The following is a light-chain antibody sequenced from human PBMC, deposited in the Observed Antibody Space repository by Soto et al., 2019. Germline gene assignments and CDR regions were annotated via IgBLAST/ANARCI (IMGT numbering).Light chain of an antibody. CDR2: AAS. CDR1: QSISTY. Sequence: GKTVTLACRASQSISTYLNWYQQKPGKAPKLLIYAASSLQSGVPSRFSGSGSGTLFTLTISSLQPEDFATYYCQQTSSTPGSFGEGTRLEIK. J-gene: IGKJ5*01. CDR3: QQTSSTPGS. V-gene: IGKV1-39*01.